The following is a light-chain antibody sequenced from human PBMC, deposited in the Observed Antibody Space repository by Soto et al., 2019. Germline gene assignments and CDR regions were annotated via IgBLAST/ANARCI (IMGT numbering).Light chain of an antibody. J-gene: IGLJ3*02. Sequence: QSALTQPPSASGSPGQSVTISCTGTSSDVGAYKYVSWYQQHPGKAPKLMIYEVTKRPSGVPDRFSGSKSGNTASLTVSGLQAEDEADYYCTSYVGNDIWVFGGGTKLTVL. V-gene: IGLV2-8*01. CDR3: TSYVGNDIWV. CDR2: EVT. CDR1: SSDVGAYKY.